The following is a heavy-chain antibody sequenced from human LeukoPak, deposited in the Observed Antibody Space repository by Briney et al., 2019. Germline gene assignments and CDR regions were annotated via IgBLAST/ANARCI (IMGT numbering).Heavy chain of an antibody. D-gene: IGHD6-13*01. V-gene: IGHV3-21*01. J-gene: IGHJ5*02. CDR2: ISSSSSYI. Sequence: GGSLRLSCAASGFTFSTYSMNWVRQAPGKGLEWVSFISSSSSYIYYADSVKGRFTVSRDNAKNSLYLQVNSLRAEDTAVYYCAREQYSSTYTNWFDPWGQGTLVIVSS. CDR1: GFTFSTYS. CDR3: AREQYSSTYTNWFDP.